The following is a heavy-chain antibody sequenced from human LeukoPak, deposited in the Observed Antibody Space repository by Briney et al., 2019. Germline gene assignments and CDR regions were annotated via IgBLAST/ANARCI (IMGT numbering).Heavy chain of an antibody. V-gene: IGHV5-51*01. CDR2: IYPGDSDS. J-gene: IGHJ4*02. CDR3: ARGIFSSGWASDY. CDR1: GYSFTSYW. Sequence: GESLKISFKGSGYSFTSYWIGWVRQMPGKGLEGMGIIYPGDSDSRYSPSLQDQVTISADKSISTAYLQWSSLKALDTAMYYCARGIFSSGWASDYWGQGTLVTVSS. D-gene: IGHD6-19*01.